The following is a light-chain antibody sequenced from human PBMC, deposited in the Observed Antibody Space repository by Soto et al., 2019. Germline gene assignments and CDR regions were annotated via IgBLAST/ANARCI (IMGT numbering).Light chain of an antibody. J-gene: IGKJ1*01. CDR1: QSVSSGY. Sequence: EIVLTQSPGTLSLSPGERATLSCRASQSVSSGYLTWYQQKPGQAPRRLIFGASRRATGIPDRFSGSGSGTDFTLTISRLEPEDFAVYYCQQYGSSPTTFGQGTELEIK. V-gene: IGKV3-20*01. CDR2: GAS. CDR3: QQYGSSPTT.